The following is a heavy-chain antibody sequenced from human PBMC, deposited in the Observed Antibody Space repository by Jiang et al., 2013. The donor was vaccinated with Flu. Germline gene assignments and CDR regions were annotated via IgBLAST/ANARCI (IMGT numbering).Heavy chain of an antibody. CDR2: INGGTGNT. CDR1: GYTFTNYA. CDR3: ARWNGRWSTHFDY. Sequence: GAEVKKPGASVKVSCKASGYTFTNYAMYWVRQAPGKRLEWMGWINGGTGNTKYSQQFQGRVAITRDTSASTAYMELSALRSEDTALYYCARWNGRWSTHFDYWGQGTLVTVAS. D-gene: IGHD6-13*01. V-gene: IGHV1-3*01. J-gene: IGHJ4*02.